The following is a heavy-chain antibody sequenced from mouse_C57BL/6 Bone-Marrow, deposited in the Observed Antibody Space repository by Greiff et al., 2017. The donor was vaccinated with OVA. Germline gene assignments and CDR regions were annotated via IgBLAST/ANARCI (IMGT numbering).Heavy chain of an antibody. CDR2: IYPRDGST. Sequence: SGPELVKPGASVKLSCKASGYTFTSYDINWVKQRPGQGLEWIGWIYPRDGSTKYNEKFKGKATLTVDTSSSTAYMELHSLTSEDSAVYFCARGGWLLRAWFAYWGQGTLVTVSA. CDR1: GYTFTSYD. V-gene: IGHV1-85*01. CDR3: ARGGWLLRAWFAY. J-gene: IGHJ3*01. D-gene: IGHD2-3*01.